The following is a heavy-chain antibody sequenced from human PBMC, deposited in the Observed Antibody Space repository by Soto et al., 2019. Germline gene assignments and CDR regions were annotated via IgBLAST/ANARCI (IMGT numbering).Heavy chain of an antibody. Sequence: GGSLRLSCAASVFTVSSNYMSLVRQAPGKGLECVSVIYIGGSTYYADSVKGRFTISRDNSKNTLYLQMNSLRAEDTAVYYCARDRGYGGKSRHYYYYGMEVWGKGTTVTVSS. D-gene: IGHD4-17*01. CDR1: VFTVSSNY. J-gene: IGHJ6*04. V-gene: IGHV3-53*01. CDR2: IYIGGST. CDR3: ARDRGYGGKSRHYYYYGMEV.